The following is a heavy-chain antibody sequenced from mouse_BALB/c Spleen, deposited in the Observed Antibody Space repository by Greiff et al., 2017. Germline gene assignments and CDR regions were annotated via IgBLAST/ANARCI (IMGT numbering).Heavy chain of an antibody. CDR3: APGTWFAY. J-gene: IGHJ3*01. Sequence: EVKLVESGAELVRPGALVKLSCKASGFNIKDYYMHWVKQRPEQGLEWIGWIDPENGNTIYDPKFQGKASITADTSSNTAYLQLSSLTSEDTAVYYCAPGTWFAYWGQGTLVTVSA. CDR1: GFNIKDYY. V-gene: IGHV14-1*02. CDR2: IDPENGNT. D-gene: IGHD4-1*01.